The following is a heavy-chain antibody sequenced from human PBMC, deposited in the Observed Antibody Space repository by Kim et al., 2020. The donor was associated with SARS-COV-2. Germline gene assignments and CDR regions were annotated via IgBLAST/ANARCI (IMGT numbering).Heavy chain of an antibody. Sequence: SETLSLTCAVSGGSISSSNWWSWVRQPPGKGLEWIGEIYHSGSTNYNPSLKSRVTISVDKSKNQFSLKLSSVTAADTAVYYCARISPPRYYDSSGYYGWEVAFDIWGQGTMVTVSS. CDR2: IYHSGST. CDR3: ARISPPRYYDSSGYYGWEVAFDI. J-gene: IGHJ3*02. D-gene: IGHD3-22*01. V-gene: IGHV4-4*02. CDR1: GGSISSSNW.